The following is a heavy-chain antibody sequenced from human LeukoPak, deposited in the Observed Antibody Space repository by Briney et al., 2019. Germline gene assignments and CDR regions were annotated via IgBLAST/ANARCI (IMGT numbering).Heavy chain of an antibody. V-gene: IGHV4-4*07. J-gene: IGHJ4*02. CDR3: ARGAHCSSGKYSFFDY. D-gene: IGHD2-2*01. CDR2: IYTSGST. Sequence: SSEALSLTCTVSGGSVNNYYWSWIRQPAGKGLEWIGRIYTSGSTNYKSSLKSRLTMSVDTSKSQPSLNLSSVTAADTAVYYCARGAHCSSGKYSFFDYWGQGTLVTVSS. CDR1: GGSVNNYY.